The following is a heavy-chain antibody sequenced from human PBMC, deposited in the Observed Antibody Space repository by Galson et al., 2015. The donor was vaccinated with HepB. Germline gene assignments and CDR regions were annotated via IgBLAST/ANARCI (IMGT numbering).Heavy chain of an antibody. CDR1: GFTFSSYS. D-gene: IGHD2-2*01. CDR2: ISSRSSTI. J-gene: IGHJ4*02. V-gene: IGHV3-48*02. CDR3: VLGGDIVVVPAALGYFDY. Sequence: SLRLSCAASGFTFSSYSMNWVRQAPGKGLEWVSYISSRSSTIYYADSVKGRFTISRDNAKNSLYLQMNSLRDEDTAVYYCVLGGDIVVVPAALGYFDYWGEGTLVTVSS.